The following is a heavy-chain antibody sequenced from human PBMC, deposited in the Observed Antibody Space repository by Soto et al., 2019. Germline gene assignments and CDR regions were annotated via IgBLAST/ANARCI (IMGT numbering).Heavy chain of an antibody. Sequence: SETLSLTCTVSGGSISTYYWSWFRQPPGKGLEWIGYIYYSGSTNYNPSLKSRVTISVDTSKNQFSLKLSSVTAADTAVYYCARQDYYYYGMDVWGQGTTVTVS. CDR2: IYYSGST. CDR3: ARQDYYYYGMDV. V-gene: IGHV4-59*08. CDR1: GGSISTYY. J-gene: IGHJ6*02.